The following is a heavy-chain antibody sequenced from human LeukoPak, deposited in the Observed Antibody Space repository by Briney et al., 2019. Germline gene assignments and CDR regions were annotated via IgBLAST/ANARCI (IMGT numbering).Heavy chain of an antibody. CDR3: ARDAESSSWPYNWFDP. J-gene: IGHJ5*02. CDR2: VIPIFGTA. CDR1: GATFSSYA. V-gene: IGHV1-69*01. Sequence: ASVKVSFKASGATFSSYAISWVRQAPGQGLEWMGGVIPIFGTANYAQKFQGRVTITAGESTSTAYMELSSLRSEDTAVYYCARDAESSSWPYNWFDPWGQGTLVTVSS. D-gene: IGHD6-13*01.